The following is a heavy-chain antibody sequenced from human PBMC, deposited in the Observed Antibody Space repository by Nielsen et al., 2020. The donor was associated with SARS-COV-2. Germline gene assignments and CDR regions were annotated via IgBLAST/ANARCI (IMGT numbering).Heavy chain of an antibody. Sequence: GESLKISCAVSGFIFSSYAMNWVRQAPGKGLEWVSAISSSGGNTYYADSVKGRFTISRDNFKNALYLQMNSLRAEDTAVYYCAKAGSHSYFDHWAREPWSPSPQ. CDR2: ISSSGGNT. D-gene: IGHD1-26*01. J-gene: IGHJ4*02. CDR1: GFIFSSYA. V-gene: IGHV3-23*01. CDR3: AKAGSHSYFDH.